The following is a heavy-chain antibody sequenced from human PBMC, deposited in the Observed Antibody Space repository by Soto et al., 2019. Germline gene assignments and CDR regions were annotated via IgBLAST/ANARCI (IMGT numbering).Heavy chain of an antibody. Sequence: ASVKVSCKVSGYTLTELPMHWVRQAPGKRLEWMGGFDPENGETIYAQKFQGRVTMTEDTSANTAYMELSSLTSEDTAVYYCARKDYYGAGVYYFDHWGQGTLVTVSS. J-gene: IGHJ4*02. CDR1: GYTLTELP. D-gene: IGHD3-10*01. CDR2: FDPENGET. CDR3: ARKDYYGAGVYYFDH. V-gene: IGHV1-24*01.